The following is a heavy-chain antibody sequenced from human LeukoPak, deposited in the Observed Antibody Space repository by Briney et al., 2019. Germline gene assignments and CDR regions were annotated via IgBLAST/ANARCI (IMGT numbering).Heavy chain of an antibody. J-gene: IGHJ4*02. D-gene: IGHD1-7*01. Sequence: GASVKVSCKASGYTFTSYGISWVRQAPGQGLEWMGWISAYNGNTNYAQKLQGRVAMTTDTSTSTAYMELRSLRSDDTAVYYCARAGITGTLLGEDYWDQGTLVTVSS. CDR1: GYTFTSYG. CDR2: ISAYNGNT. CDR3: ARAGITGTLLGEDY. V-gene: IGHV1-18*01.